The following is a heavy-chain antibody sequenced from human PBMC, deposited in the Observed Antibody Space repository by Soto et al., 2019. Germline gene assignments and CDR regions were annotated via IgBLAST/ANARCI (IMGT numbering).Heavy chain of an antibody. V-gene: IGHV3-48*01. CDR2: ISTSSSII. CDR3: ARGAYCGGDCYYYGMDV. J-gene: IGHJ6*02. D-gene: IGHD2-21*01. Sequence: EVQLVESGGGLAQPGGSRRLSCVVSGFTFSSYGMNWVHQAPGKGLEWVSYISTSSSIIYYADSVKGRFTISRDNAKKSLYLQMNSLRAEDTAVYYCARGAYCGGDCYYYGMDVWGQGTTVTVSS. CDR1: GFTFSSYG.